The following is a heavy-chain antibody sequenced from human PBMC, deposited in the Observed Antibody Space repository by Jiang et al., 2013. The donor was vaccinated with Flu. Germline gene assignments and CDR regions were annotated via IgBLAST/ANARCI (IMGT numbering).Heavy chain of an antibody. D-gene: IGHD4-17*01. J-gene: IGHJ4*02. CDR1: GYTFTGYY. Sequence: SCKASGYTFTGYYMHWVRQAPGQGLEWMGWINPNSGGTNYAQKFQGRVTMTRDTSISTAYMELSRLRSDDTAVYYCARSGPHDYGDSRSDYWGQGTLVTVSS. CDR2: INPNSGGT. CDR3: ARSGPHDYGDSRSDY. V-gene: IGHV1-2*02.